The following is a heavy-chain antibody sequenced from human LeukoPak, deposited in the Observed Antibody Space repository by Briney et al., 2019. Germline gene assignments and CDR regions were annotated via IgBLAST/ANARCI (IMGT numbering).Heavy chain of an antibody. CDR1: GYTFTSYD. D-gene: IGHD3-10*01. J-gene: IGHJ5*02. CDR2: MNPNSGNT. CDR3: ARGLMVRGAYWFDP. Sequence: GASVKVSCKASGYTFTSYDINWVRQATGQGLEWMGWMNPNSGNTGYAQKFQGRVTITRNTSISTAYMELSSLRSEDTAVYYCARGLMVRGAYWFDPWGREPWSPSPQ. V-gene: IGHV1-8*03.